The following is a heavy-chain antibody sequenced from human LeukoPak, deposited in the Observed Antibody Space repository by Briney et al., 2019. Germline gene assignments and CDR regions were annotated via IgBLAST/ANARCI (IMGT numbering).Heavy chain of an antibody. D-gene: IGHD6-19*01. J-gene: IGHJ6*02. V-gene: IGHV3-33*01. CDR1: GFTFSSYG. Sequence: GGSLRLSCAASGFTFSSYGMHWVRQAPGKGLEWVAVIWCDGSNKYYADSVKGRFTISRDNSKNTLYLQMNSLRAEDTAVYYCARESVAGTGYYYYYYGMDVWGQGTTVTVSS. CDR2: IWCDGSNK. CDR3: ARESVAGTGYYYYYYGMDV.